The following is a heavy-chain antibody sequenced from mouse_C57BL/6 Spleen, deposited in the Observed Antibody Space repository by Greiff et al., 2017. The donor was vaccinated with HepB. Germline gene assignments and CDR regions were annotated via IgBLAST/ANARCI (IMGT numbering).Heavy chain of an antibody. J-gene: IGHJ3*01. CDR3: AGYDGYFLFAY. CDR2: ISDGGSYT. D-gene: IGHD2-3*01. Sequence: DVQLVESGGGLVKPGGSLKLSCAASGFTFSSYAMSWVRQTPEKRLEWVATISDGGSYTYYPDNVKGRFTISRDNAKNNLYLQMSHLKSEDTAMYYCAGYDGYFLFAYWGQGTLVTVSA. CDR1: GFTFSSYA. V-gene: IGHV5-4*01.